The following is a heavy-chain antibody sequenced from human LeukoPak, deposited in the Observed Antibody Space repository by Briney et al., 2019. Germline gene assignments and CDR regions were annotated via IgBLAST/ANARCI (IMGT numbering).Heavy chain of an antibody. CDR2: IIPIFGTA. J-gene: IGHJ4*02. Sequence: SVKVSCKASGGTFSSYAISWVRQAPGQGLEWMGGIIPIFGTANYAQKFQGRVTITADKSTSTAYMELSSLRSEDTALYYCAKSKGARHIDYWGQGTLVTVSS. V-gene: IGHV1-69*06. D-gene: IGHD4/OR15-4a*01. CDR3: AKSKGARHIDY. CDR1: GGTFSSYA.